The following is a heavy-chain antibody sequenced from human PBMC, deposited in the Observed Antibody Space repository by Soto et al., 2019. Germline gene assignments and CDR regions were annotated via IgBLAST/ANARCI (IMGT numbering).Heavy chain of an antibody. Sequence: GGSLRLSCAASGFTFSSYAMHWVRQAPGKGLEWVAVISYDGSNKYYADSVKGRFTISRDNSKNTLYLQMNSLRAEDTAVYYCARDMFPYSSSFFDYWGQGTLVTVSS. V-gene: IGHV3-30-3*01. CDR2: ISYDGSNK. J-gene: IGHJ4*02. CDR1: GFTFSSYA. D-gene: IGHD6-13*01. CDR3: ARDMFPYSSSFFDY.